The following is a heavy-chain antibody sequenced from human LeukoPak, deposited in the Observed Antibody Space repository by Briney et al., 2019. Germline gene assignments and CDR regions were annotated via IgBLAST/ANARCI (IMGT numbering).Heavy chain of an antibody. J-gene: IGHJ4*02. CDR2: IIPIFGTA. Sequence: GASVKVSCKASGYTFTSYGISWVRQAPGQGLEWMGGIIPIFGTANYAQKFQGRVTITADESTSTAYMELSSLRSEDTAVYYCARDQGPGADYGGNSGHIYWGQGTLVTVSS. CDR3: ARDQGPGADYGGNSGHIY. V-gene: IGHV1-69*13. CDR1: GYTFTSYG. D-gene: IGHD4-23*01.